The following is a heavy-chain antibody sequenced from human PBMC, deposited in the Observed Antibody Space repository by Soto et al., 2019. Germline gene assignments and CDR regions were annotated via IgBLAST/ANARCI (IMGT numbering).Heavy chain of an antibody. CDR2: IYPSDSDT. J-gene: IGHJ4*02. CDR1: GDKCVGYW. D-gene: IGHD3-3*01. V-gene: IGHV5-51*01. Sequence: GEFLRIWCKGAGDKCVGYWGGWVRKMPGKGLELMGIIYPSDSDTRYRPSFQGQVTISADKSISSAYLQWSSLRASDTAMYYCARGGVSTRTFDYWGRGTPVTVPS. CDR3: ARGGVSTRTFDY.